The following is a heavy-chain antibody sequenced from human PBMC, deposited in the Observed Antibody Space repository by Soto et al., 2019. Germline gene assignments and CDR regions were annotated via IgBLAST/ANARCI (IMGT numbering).Heavy chain of an antibody. CDR2: IIPILGIA. CDR3: ARDYYCSSTSCPSAGFDY. D-gene: IGHD2-2*01. Sequence: QVQLVHSGAEVKKPGSSVKVSCKASGGTFSSYTISWVRQAPGQGLEWMGRIIPILGIANYAQKFQGRVTITADKSTSTAYMELSSLRSEDTAVYYCARDYYCSSTSCPSAGFDYWGQGTLVTVSS. CDR1: GGTFSSYT. V-gene: IGHV1-69*02. J-gene: IGHJ4*02.